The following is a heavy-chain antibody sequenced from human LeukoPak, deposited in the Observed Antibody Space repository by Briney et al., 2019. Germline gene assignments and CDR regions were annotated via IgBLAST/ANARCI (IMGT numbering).Heavy chain of an antibody. V-gene: IGHV3-23*01. J-gene: IGHJ4*02. CDR3: AKNLRHGVAAYQY. Sequence: GGSLRLSCVASGFTFNIYAMTWVRQAPGKGLEWLSAISGSGVYTYHAESVRGRFTISRDNSRNTLYLQMNSLRAEDTAVYYCAKNLRHGVAAYQYWGQGTLVTVSS. CDR2: ISGSGVYT. D-gene: IGHD2-15*01. CDR1: GFTFNIYA.